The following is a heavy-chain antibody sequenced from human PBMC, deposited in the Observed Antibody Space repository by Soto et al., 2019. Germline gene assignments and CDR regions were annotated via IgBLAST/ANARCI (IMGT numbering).Heavy chain of an antibody. Sequence: ASVKVSCKASGYTFTGYYMHWVRQAPGQGLEWMGWINPNSGGTNYAQKFQGRVTMTRDTSISTAYMELSRLRSDDTAVYYCATFRIAAAGDQFDWFDPWGQGTLVTVSS. V-gene: IGHV1-2*02. CDR2: INPNSGGT. CDR3: ATFRIAAAGDQFDWFDP. D-gene: IGHD6-13*01. J-gene: IGHJ5*02. CDR1: GYTFTGYY.